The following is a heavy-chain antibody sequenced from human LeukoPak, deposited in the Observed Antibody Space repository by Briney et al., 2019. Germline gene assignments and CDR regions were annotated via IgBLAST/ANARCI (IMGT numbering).Heavy chain of an antibody. CDR1: GFTFRSYG. J-gene: IGHJ4*02. V-gene: IGHV3-30*03. Sequence: PGGSLRLSCAVSGFTFRSYGIHWVRQAPGKGLEWVAVISYDGSNKYYADSVKGRFTVSRDNSKNTLYLQMNSLRAEDTAVYYCARDWNYALDYWGQGTLVTVSS. CDR3: ARDWNYALDY. D-gene: IGHD1-7*01. CDR2: ISYDGSNK.